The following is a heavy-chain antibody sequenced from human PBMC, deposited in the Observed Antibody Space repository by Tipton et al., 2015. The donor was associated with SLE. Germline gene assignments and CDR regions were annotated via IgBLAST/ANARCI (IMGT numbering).Heavy chain of an antibody. V-gene: IGHV3-21*01. J-gene: IGHJ6*02. D-gene: IGHD4-11*01. CDR2: ISSSSSYI. CDR3: ARDSDTVTTTGGMDV. CDR1: GFTFSSYS. Sequence: SLRLSCAASGFTFSSYSMNWVRQAPGKGLEWVSSISSSSSYIYYADSVKGRFTISRDNAKNSLYLQMNSLRAEDTAVYYCARDSDTVTTTGGMDVWGQGTTXTVSS.